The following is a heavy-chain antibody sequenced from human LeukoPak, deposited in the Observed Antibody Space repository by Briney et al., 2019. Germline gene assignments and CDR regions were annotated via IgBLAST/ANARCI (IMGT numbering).Heavy chain of an antibody. J-gene: IGHJ1*01. V-gene: IGHV4-30-4*01. D-gene: IGHD4-23*01. CDR2: IYHTGST. CDR3: ARYGGNSGCEYFQH. Sequence: PSETLSLTCSVSGGSISRDDYYWSWIRQPPGKGLEWIAYIYHTGSTYYNPSLKSRVTMSVDTSKNQFSLKLSSVTAADTAVYYCARYGGNSGCEYFQHWGQGTLVTVSS. CDR1: GGSISRDDYY.